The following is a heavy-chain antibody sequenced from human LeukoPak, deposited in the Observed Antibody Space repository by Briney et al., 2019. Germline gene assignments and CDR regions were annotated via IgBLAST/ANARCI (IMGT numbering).Heavy chain of an antibody. CDR2: IKQDGSEK. CDR1: GFTFSSYW. Sequence: GGSLRLSCAVSGFTFSSYWMSWVRQAPGKGLEWVANIKQDGSEKHYVDSLKGRFTISRDNAKNSLYLQMNSLRAEDTAVYYCARDRSYQGRGFDYWGLGTLVTVSS. CDR3: ARDRSYQGRGFDY. D-gene: IGHD1-26*01. J-gene: IGHJ4*02. V-gene: IGHV3-7*01.